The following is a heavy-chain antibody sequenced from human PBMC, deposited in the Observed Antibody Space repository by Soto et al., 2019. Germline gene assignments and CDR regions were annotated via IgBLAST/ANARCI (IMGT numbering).Heavy chain of an antibody. CDR3: AKEGGFGELTIDY. CDR2: ISGSGGST. Sequence: EVQLLESGGGLVQPGGSLRLSCAASGFTFSSYAMSWVRQAPGKGLEWVSAISGSGGSTYYADSVKGRFTISRDNSKTSLYLQMNSLRAEDTAVYYCAKEGGFGELTIDYWGQGTLVTVSS. D-gene: IGHD3-10*01. J-gene: IGHJ4*02. CDR1: GFTFSSYA. V-gene: IGHV3-23*01.